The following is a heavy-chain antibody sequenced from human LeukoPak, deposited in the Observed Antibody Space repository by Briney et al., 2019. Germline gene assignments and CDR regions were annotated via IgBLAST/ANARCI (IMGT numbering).Heavy chain of an antibody. J-gene: IGHJ4*02. CDR1: GGSISSGSYY. V-gene: IGHV4-61*02. Sequence: SQTLSLTCTVSGGSISSGSYYWSWIRQPAGKGLEWIGRIYTSGSTNYNPSLKSRVTISVDTSKNQFSLKLSSVTAADTAVYYCARGIAVAVDWGQGTLVTVSS. CDR3: ARGIAVAVD. CDR2: IYTSGST. D-gene: IGHD6-19*01.